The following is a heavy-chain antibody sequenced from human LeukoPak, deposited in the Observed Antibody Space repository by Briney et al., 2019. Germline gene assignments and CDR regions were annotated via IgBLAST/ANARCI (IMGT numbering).Heavy chain of an antibody. V-gene: IGHV3-9*01. CDR2: IDWISGSI. D-gene: IGHD5-18*01. Sequence: PGGSLRLSCAASGFTFDDYAMHWVRQAPGKGLEWVSGIDWISGSIGYADSVKGRFTISRDNAKNSLYLQMNSLRAEDTAVYYCARTRGYSLDWGQGTLVTVSS. J-gene: IGHJ4*02. CDR3: ARTRGYSLD. CDR1: GFTFDDYA.